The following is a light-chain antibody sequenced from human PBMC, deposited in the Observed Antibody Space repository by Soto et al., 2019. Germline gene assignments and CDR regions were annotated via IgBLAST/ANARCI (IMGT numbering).Light chain of an antibody. V-gene: IGLV2-14*01. CDR3: CSYTTTSTPYV. CDR2: EVS. J-gene: IGLJ1*01. CDR1: SSDIGVYNF. Sequence: QSVLTQPASVSGSPGQSITISCTGTSSDIGVYNFVSWYQQHPGKAPQLMIYEVSNRPSGVSNRFSGSKSGNTASLTISGLQAEDEADYYCCSYTTTSTPYVFGTGTKVTVL.